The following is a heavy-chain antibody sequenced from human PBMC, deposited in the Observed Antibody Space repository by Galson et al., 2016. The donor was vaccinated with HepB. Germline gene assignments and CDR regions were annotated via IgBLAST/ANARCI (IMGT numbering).Heavy chain of an antibody. CDR1: GFTFSNVW. V-gene: IGHV3-15*01. CDR2: IKSKTDGGTT. Sequence: SLRLSCAASGFTFSNVWMSWVRQAPGKGLEWVGRIKSKTDGGTTDYAAPVKGRFTITRDDSKNTLYLQMNSLKTEDTAVYYCTTDPYSGSLYYNFYYGTDVWGQGTTVTVSS. D-gene: IGHD1-26*01. J-gene: IGHJ6*02. CDR3: TTDPYSGSLYYNFYYGTDV.